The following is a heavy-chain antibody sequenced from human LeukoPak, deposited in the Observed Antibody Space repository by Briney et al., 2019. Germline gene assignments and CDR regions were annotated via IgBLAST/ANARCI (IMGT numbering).Heavy chain of an antibody. Sequence: GGSLRLSCAASGFTFSSYGMHWVRQAPGKGLEWVAVIWYDGSNKYYADSVKGRFTISRDNSKNTLYLQMNSLRAEDTAVYYFAKFSGGGEFDYWGQGTLVTVSS. J-gene: IGHJ4*02. CDR1: GFTFSSYG. CDR2: IWYDGSNK. D-gene: IGHD3-10*01. V-gene: IGHV3-33*06. CDR3: AKFSGGGEFDY.